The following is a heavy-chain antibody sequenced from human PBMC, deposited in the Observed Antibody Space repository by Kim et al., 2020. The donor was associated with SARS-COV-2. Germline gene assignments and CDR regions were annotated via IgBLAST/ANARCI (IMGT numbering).Heavy chain of an antibody. CDR3: ARSLDSSGYDSGLDT. D-gene: IGHD5-12*01. Sequence: ASVKVSCKASGYTFTSYYIHWVRQAPGKGLERMGVMNPSGGTTTYAQTFQGRITMTRDTSTRTAYIELSSLRSDDTAMYYCARSLDSSGYDSGLDTWGQGTLVTVSS. CDR1: GYTFTSYY. CDR2: MNPSGGTT. J-gene: IGHJ5*02. V-gene: IGHV1-46*01.